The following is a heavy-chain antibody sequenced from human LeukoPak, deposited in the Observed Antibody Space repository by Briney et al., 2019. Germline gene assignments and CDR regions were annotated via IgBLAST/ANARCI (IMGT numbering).Heavy chain of an antibody. D-gene: IGHD2-2*01. CDR1: GYTFTSYD. CDR2: MNPNSGNT. CDR3: ARMYCGSTSCYGMDV. V-gene: IGHV1-8*01. Sequence: GASVKVSCKASGYTFTSYDINRVRQATGQGLEWMGWMNPNSGNTGYAQKFQGRVTMTRNTSISTAYMELSSLRSEDTAVYYCARMYCGSTSCYGMDVWGQGTTVTVSS. J-gene: IGHJ6*02.